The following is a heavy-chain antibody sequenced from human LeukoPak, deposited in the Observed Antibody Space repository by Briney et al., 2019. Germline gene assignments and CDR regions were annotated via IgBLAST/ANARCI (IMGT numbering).Heavy chain of an antibody. CDR1: GFTFSSHW. CDR3: AREVEMALGPFDI. J-gene: IGHJ3*02. D-gene: IGHD5-24*01. CDR2: IKQDGSEK. Sequence: PGGSLRLSCAASGFTFSSHWMSWVRQAPGKGLEWVANIKQDGSEKYYVDSVKGRFTISRDNAKNSLYLQMNSLRAEDTAVYYCAREVEMALGPFDIWGQGTMVTVSS. V-gene: IGHV3-7*01.